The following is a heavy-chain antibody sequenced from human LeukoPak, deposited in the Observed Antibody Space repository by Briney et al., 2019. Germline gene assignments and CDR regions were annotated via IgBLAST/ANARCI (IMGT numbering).Heavy chain of an antibody. CDR1: GGSISSYY. CDR2: IYYIVST. J-gene: IGHJ4*02. V-gene: IGHV4-59*08. Sequence: SETLSLTCTVSGGSISSYYWSWIRQPPGKGLEWIGYIYYIVSTNYNPSLKSRVTISVDTSKNQFSLKLSSVTAADTAVYYCASASLSQYDSSGYYFAYWGQGTLVTVSS. CDR3: ASASLSQYDSSGYYFAY. D-gene: IGHD3-22*01.